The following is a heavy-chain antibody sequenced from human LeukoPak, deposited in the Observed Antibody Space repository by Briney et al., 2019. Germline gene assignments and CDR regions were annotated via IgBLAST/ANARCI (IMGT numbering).Heavy chain of an antibody. V-gene: IGHV1-2*02. Sequence: GASVKVSCKASGYIFTDYYMYWVRQAPGQGLEWVGWINPNSGGTNYAQKFKGRVTMTRDTSMTTPYIELSRLRPDDPPVYYCRNGGNNGYGWGPLNWVEPWGQGALVTLSS. J-gene: IGHJ5*02. CDR1: GYIFTDYY. CDR2: INPNSGGT. D-gene: IGHD2-8*01. CDR3: RNGGNNGYGWGPLNWVEP.